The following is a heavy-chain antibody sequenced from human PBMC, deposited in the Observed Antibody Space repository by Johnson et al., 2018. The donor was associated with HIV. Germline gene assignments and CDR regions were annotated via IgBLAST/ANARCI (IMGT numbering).Heavy chain of an antibody. CDR3: SRLPTGYSRDGFDI. CDR2: IRYAGSNE. J-gene: IGHJ3*02. V-gene: IGHV3-30*02. Sequence: VQLVESGGVVVQPGGSLRLSCAASGFSFSRYGMHWVRQAPGKGLEWVALIRYAGSNEYYGDSVKGRFTISRDNSKNTLYLQMNSLRAGDTAVYYCSRLPTGYSRDGFDIWGQGTMVTVSS. D-gene: IGHD5-18*01. CDR1: GFSFSRYG.